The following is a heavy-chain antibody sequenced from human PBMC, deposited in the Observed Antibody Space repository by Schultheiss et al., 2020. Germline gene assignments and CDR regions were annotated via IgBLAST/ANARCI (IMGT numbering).Heavy chain of an antibody. V-gene: IGHV4-34*01. CDR1: GESFSGYY. Sequence: SETLSLTCAVYGESFSGYYWSWIRQPPGKGLEWIGQIHHSGSTYYNPSLKSRVTMSVDTSKNQFSLKLNSVTPEDTAVYYCARAGKAARGLPTYNWFDPWGQGTLVTVSS. CDR2: IHHSGST. D-gene: IGHD6-6*01. CDR3: ARAGKAARGLPTYNWFDP. J-gene: IGHJ5*02.